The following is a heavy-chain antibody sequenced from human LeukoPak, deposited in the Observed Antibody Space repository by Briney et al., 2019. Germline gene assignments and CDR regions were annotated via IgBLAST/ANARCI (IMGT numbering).Heavy chain of an antibody. D-gene: IGHD2-2*01. CDR3: ARAVYCSSTSCSSNWFDP. J-gene: IGHJ5*02. Sequence: PGRSLRLSCAASGFTFSSYGMHWVRQAPGKGLEWVAVIWYDGSNKYYADSVKGRFTISRDNSKNTLYLQMNSLRAEDTAVYYCARAVYCSSTSCSSNWFDPWGQGTLVTVSS. V-gene: IGHV3-33*01. CDR2: IWYDGSNK. CDR1: GFTFSSYG.